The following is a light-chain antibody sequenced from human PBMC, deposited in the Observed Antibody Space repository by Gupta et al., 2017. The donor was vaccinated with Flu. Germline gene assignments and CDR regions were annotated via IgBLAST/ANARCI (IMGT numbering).Light chain of an antibody. V-gene: IGLV3-1*01. CDR2: QDH. J-gene: IGLJ3*02. CDR1: KLGNKY. CDR3: QAWDSSTGV. Sequence: PGQTASITCSGDKLGNKYVCWYQQKPGQSPILVIYQDHKRPSRIPERFSGSKSGNTATLTIRGTLAMDEADYYCQAWDSSTGVFGGGTKLTVL.